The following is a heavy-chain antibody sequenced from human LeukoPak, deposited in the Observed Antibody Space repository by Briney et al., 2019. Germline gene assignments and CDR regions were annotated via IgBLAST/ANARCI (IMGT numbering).Heavy chain of an antibody. CDR2: IKQDGSEK. V-gene: IGHV3-7*01. CDR3: ATTKIWSGYYSSGYYLDY. Sequence: PGGSLRLSCAASGFTFSGYSLTWVRQAPGKGLEWVANIKQDGSEKYYVDSVKGRFTISRDNAKNSLYLQMNSLRAEDTAVYYCATTKIWSGYYSSGYYLDYWGQGTLVTVSS. J-gene: IGHJ4*02. CDR1: GFTFSGYS. D-gene: IGHD3-3*01.